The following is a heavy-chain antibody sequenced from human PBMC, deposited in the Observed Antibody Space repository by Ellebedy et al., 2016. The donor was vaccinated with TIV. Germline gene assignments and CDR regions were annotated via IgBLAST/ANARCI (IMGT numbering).Heavy chain of an antibody. CDR2: ISAYNGNT. CDR1: GYTFTGYY. D-gene: IGHD3-10*01. V-gene: IGHV1-18*04. CDR3: ARDPLMVRGDPGFNP. J-gene: IGHJ5*02. Sequence: ASVKVSXXASGYTFTGYYMHWVRQAPGQGLEWMGWISAYNGNTNYAQKLQGRVTMTTDTSTSTAYMELRSLRSDDTAVYYCARDPLMVRGDPGFNPWGQGTLVTVSS.